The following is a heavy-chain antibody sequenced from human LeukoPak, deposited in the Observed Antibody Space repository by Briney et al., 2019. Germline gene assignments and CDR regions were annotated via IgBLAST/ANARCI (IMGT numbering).Heavy chain of an antibody. CDR1: GYTFTSYD. CDR2: MNPNSGNT. CDR3: ARGSRGSETWYFDY. D-gene: IGHD3-10*01. V-gene: IGHV1-8*01. Sequence: ASVKVSCKASGYTFTSYDINWVRQATGQGLEWMGWMNPNSGNTGYAQKFQGRVTMTRNTSISTSYMELSSLRSEDTAVYYCARGSRGSETWYFDYWGEGTLVTVSS. J-gene: IGHJ4*02.